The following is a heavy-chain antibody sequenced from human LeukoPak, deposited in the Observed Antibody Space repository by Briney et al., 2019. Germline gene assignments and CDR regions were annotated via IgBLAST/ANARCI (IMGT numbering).Heavy chain of an antibody. V-gene: IGHV1-18*01. D-gene: IGHD1-26*01. CDR3: ARVRIVADQNNWFDP. CDR2: ISAYNGNT. CDR1: GYTFTSYG. Sequence: GASVKVSCKASGYTFTSYGISWVRQAPGQGLERMGWISAYNGNTNYAQKLQGRVTMTTDTSTSTAYMELRSLRSDDTAVYYCARVRIVADQNNWFDPWGQGTLVTVSS. J-gene: IGHJ5*02.